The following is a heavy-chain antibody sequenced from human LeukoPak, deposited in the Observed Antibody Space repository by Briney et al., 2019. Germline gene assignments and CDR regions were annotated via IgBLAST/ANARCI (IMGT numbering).Heavy chain of an antibody. CDR3: ARGVTGTTSGWFDP. CDR1: GYTFNSYD. CDR2: MNPNSGNT. Sequence: GASLKVSCKASGYTFNSYDINWVRQATEQGLEWMGWMNPNSGNTGYAQKFQGRVTMTRNTSISTAYMELSSLRSEDTAVYYCARGVTGTTSGWFDPWGQGTLVTVSS. D-gene: IGHD1-1*01. V-gene: IGHV1-8*01. J-gene: IGHJ5*02.